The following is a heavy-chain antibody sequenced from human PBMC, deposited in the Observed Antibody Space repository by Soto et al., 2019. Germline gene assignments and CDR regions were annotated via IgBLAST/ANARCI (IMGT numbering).Heavy chain of an antibody. J-gene: IGHJ6*02. CDR3: ASPAPESSSHYYYGMDV. D-gene: IGHD6-13*01. Sequence: LSLTCTVSGGSVSSGSYYWSWIRQPPGKGLEWIGYIYYSGSTNYNPSLKSRVTISVDTSKNQFSLKLSSVTAADTAVYYCASPAPESSSHYYYGMDVWGQGTTVTVSS. CDR1: GGSVSSGSYY. CDR2: IYYSGST. V-gene: IGHV4-61*01.